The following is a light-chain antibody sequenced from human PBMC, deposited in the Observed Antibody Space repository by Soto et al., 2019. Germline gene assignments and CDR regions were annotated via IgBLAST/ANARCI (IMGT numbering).Light chain of an antibody. Sequence: DIQITQSPSTLSASVRDTVTITCRASQSLSDCLAWYQQKPGKAPNLLIYDASALKRGVPPRFSGTGSGTEFPLAINSLQPDDFATYYCQQYNSYSPFGQGAKVDIK. CDR3: QQYNSYSP. CDR2: DAS. V-gene: IGKV1-5*01. J-gene: IGKJ1*01. CDR1: QSLSDC.